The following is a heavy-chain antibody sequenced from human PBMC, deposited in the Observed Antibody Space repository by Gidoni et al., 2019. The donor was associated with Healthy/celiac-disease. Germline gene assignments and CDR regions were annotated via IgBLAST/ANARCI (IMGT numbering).Heavy chain of an antibody. Sequence: EVQLVESGGGMVKPGGSLRLSWAASGFTLSSYSMNWVRQAPGKGLEWVSSISSSSSYIYYADSVKGRFTISRDNAKNSLYLPMNSLRAEDTAVYYCARDVSPLYYYYGMDVWGKGTTVTVSS. CDR3: ARDVSPLYYYYGMDV. CDR2: ISSSSSYI. V-gene: IGHV3-21*01. CDR1: GFTLSSYS. J-gene: IGHJ6*04.